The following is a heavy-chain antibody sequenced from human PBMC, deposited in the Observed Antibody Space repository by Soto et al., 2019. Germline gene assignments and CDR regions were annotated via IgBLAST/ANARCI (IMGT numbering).Heavy chain of an antibody. J-gene: IGHJ4*02. V-gene: IGHV3-23*01. Sequence: PGGSLRLSCAASGFTFSSYAMSWVRQAPGKGLEWVTAISGSGGTTHYADSVKGRFTISRDNSKNTLFLQMNSLRAEDTVVYYCAKEYYYDSSGYFTTFDYWGQGTLVTVSS. CDR3: AKEYYYDSSGYFTTFDY. CDR1: GFTFSSYA. CDR2: ISGSGGTT. D-gene: IGHD3-22*01.